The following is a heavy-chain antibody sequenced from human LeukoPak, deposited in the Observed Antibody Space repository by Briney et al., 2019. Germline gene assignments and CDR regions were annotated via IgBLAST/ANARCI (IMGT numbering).Heavy chain of an antibody. D-gene: IGHD3-9*01. CDR2: ISSSGSTI. V-gene: IGHV3-48*04. CDR3: ARVLRYSIAFDP. J-gene: IGHJ5*02. CDR1: GFTFNNSP. Sequence: PGGSLRLSCAASGFTFNNSPMHWVRQAPGKGREWVSYISSSGSTIYYADSVKGRFTISRDNAKNSLYLQMNSLRAEDTAVYYCARVLRYSIAFDPWGQGTLVTVSS.